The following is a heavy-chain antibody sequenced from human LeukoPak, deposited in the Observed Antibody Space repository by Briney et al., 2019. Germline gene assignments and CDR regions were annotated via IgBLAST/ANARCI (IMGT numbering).Heavy chain of an antibody. D-gene: IGHD1-26*01. J-gene: IGHJ4*02. V-gene: IGHV3-23*01. CDR2: IEGSGSGT. Sequence: GGSLRLSCAASGFTFSSYAMAWVRQAAGKGLEWVSAIEGSGSGTYYADSVKGRFTIPRDNSKNTLYLQMNSLRAEDTAVYYCAKGCLSCDNSGYYWGLGTLVTVSS. CDR1: GFTFSSYA. CDR3: AKGCLSCDNSGYY.